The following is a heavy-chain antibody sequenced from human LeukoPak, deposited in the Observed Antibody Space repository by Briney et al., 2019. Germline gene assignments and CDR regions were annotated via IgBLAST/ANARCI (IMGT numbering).Heavy chain of an antibody. CDR1: GYTSTIYY. V-gene: IGHV1-46*01. J-gene: IGHJ4*02. CDR2: INPSGGST. Sequence: ASVTVSCKASGYTSTIYYMHWVRQAPGQGLEWMGIINPSGGSTSYAQKFQGRVTMTRDTSTSTVYMELSSLRSEDTAVYYCARDPPGATIGNLDYWGQGTLVTVSS. D-gene: IGHD5-12*01. CDR3: ARDPPGATIGNLDY.